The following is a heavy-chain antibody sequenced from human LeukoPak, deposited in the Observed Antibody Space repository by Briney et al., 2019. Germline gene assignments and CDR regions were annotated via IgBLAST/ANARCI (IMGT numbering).Heavy chain of an antibody. Sequence: GGSLRLSCAASGFTFSSYWMSWVRQAPGKGLEWVANIKQDGSEKYYVDSVKGRFTISRDNAKNSLYLQMNSLRAEDTAVYYCARDIVVVPAAIRVGMDVWGQGTTVTVSS. V-gene: IGHV3-7*01. J-gene: IGHJ6*02. D-gene: IGHD2-2*01. CDR2: IKQDGSEK. CDR3: ARDIVVVPAAIRVGMDV. CDR1: GFTFSSYW.